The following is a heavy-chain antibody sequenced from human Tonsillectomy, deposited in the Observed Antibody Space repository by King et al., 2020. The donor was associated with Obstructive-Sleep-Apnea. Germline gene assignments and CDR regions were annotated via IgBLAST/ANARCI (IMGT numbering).Heavy chain of an antibody. CDR2: IRGRGDST. CDR1: GFTFRNYA. V-gene: IGHV3-23*04. D-gene: IGHD3-16*02. Sequence: VQLVESGGGLVQPGGSLRLSCAASGFTFRNYAMSWVRQAPGKGLGWVSVIRGRGDSTYYADSVKGRFTISRDNSNNTLYLQMSSLRAEDTAVYYCAKVRSFGGVIVADPIDDWGQGTLVTVSS. CDR3: AKVRSFGGVIVADPIDD. J-gene: IGHJ4*02.